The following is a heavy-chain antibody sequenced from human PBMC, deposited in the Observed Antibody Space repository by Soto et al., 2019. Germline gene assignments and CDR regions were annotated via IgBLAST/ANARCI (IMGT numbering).Heavy chain of an antibody. Sequence: QVRLQESGPKLVRPSQTLSLTCSVSGVSINRGDYYWSWIRQSPGRGLEWIGSIYYNGDTNYNPSLGSRVTMSVDTSKNQFSLTLNSVTAADTAVYFCARDGWVRGVQFYWGQGTLVTVSS. CDR2: IYYNGDT. CDR3: ARDGWVRGVQFY. CDR1: GVSINRGDYY. V-gene: IGHV4-30-4*01. D-gene: IGHD3-10*01. J-gene: IGHJ4*02.